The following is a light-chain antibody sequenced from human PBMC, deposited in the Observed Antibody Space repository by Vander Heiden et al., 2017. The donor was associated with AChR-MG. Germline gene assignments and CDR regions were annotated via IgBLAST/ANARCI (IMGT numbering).Light chain of an antibody. CDR2: SHN. CDR3: AAWDDSLNGLWV. J-gene: IGLJ3*02. Sequence: GQRVTISGSGSSSHIGRNTVNWYQQLQGTAPKLLIYSHNERPSGDPERFSGSTSGTSASLAISGLQSGDEADDYCAAWDDSLNGLWVFGGGTKLTVL. V-gene: IGLV1-44*01. CDR1: SSHIGRNT.